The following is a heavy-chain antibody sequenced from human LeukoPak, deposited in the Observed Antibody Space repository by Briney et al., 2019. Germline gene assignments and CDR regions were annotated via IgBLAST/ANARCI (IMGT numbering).Heavy chain of an antibody. CDR1: GDSVSSNSAA. J-gene: IGHJ4*02. V-gene: IGHV6-1*01. D-gene: IGHD6-19*01. CDR3: ARSSGWYPLNYFDY. Sequence: SQTLSLTCAISGDSVSSNSAAWNWIRQSPSRGLEWLGRTYYRSKWYSDYAVSVKSRITINPDTSKNQFSLQLNSVAPEDTAVYYCARSSGWYPLNYFDYWGQGTLVTVSS. CDR2: TYYRSKWYS.